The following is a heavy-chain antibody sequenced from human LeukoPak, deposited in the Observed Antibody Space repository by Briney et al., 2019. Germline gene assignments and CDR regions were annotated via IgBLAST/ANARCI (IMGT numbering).Heavy chain of an antibody. Sequence: GGSLRLSCAASGFTFSDYYMSWIRQAPGKGLEWVSYISSSSSYTNYADSVKGRFTISRDNAKNSLYLQMNSLRAEDTAVYYCARAPHYSNYGPYYYGMDVWAKGPRSPSP. CDR1: GFTFSDYY. V-gene: IGHV3-11*06. CDR2: ISSSSSYT. D-gene: IGHD4-11*01. CDR3: ARAPHYSNYGPYYYGMDV. J-gene: IGHJ6*02.